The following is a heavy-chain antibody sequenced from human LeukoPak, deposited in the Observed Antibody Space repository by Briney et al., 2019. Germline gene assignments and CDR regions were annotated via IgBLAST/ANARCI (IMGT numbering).Heavy chain of an antibody. D-gene: IGHD4-17*01. Sequence: PSETLSLTCAVSGYSISSGYHWGWIRQPPGKGLEWIGSIYHSGSTYYNPSLKSRVTISADTSKNQFSLKLSSVTAADTAVYYCARVKSTTYYFDYWGQGTLVIVSS. CDR1: GYSISSGYH. CDR3: ARVKSTTYYFDY. J-gene: IGHJ4*02. CDR2: IYHSGST. V-gene: IGHV4-38-2*01.